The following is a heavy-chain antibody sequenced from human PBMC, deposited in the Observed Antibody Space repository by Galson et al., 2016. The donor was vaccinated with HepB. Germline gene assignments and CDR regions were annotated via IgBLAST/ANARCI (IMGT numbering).Heavy chain of an antibody. V-gene: IGHV3-48*02. CDR1: GFTFSKYN. CDR3: ARARYCGDDCQNGFDV. J-gene: IGHJ3*01. D-gene: IGHD2-21*02. Sequence: SLRLSCAASGFTFSKYNMNWVRQAPGKGLEWISYISRSRETIYYAGSVKGRFTVSRDNAKSSLYLQMHSLRDADTAVYYCARARYCGDDCQNGFDVWGQGTKVTVSS. CDR2: ISRSRETI.